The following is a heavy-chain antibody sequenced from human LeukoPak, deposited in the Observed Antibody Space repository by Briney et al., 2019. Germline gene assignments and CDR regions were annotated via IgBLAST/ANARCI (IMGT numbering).Heavy chain of an antibody. Sequence: GGSLRLSCAASGFTFSNYAMHWVRQTPGKGLEWVALISDDGNNKYHTDSMKGRFTISRDNSKNTLYLQMNSLRPEDTAVYYCTRSLPFDTYDRHNGTNFDRWGQGTLVTVSS. CDR3: TRSLPFDTYDRHNGTNFDR. CDR1: GFTFSNYA. D-gene: IGHD2/OR15-2a*01. V-gene: IGHV3-30-3*01. CDR2: ISDDGNNK. J-gene: IGHJ4*02.